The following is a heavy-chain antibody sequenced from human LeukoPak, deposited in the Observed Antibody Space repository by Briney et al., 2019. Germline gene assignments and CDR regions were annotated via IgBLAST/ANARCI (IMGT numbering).Heavy chain of an antibody. CDR2: IYYSGST. CDR1: GGSISSGGYY. V-gene: IGHV4-31*03. D-gene: IGHD2-2*01. Sequence: PSETLSLTCTVSGGSISSGGYYWSWIRQHPGKGLEWIGYIYYSGSTYYNPSLKSRVTISVDTSKNQFSLKLSSVTAADTAVYYCARLGDCSSTSCRYYFDYWGQGTLVTVSS. CDR3: ARLGDCSSTSCRYYFDY. J-gene: IGHJ4*02.